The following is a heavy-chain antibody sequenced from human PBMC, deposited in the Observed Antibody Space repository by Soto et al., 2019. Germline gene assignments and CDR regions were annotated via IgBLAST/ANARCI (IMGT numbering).Heavy chain of an antibody. CDR2: IKSDGSST. J-gene: IGHJ5*02. D-gene: IGHD3-10*01. CDR3: ARGNMISGVMIRSYNWFDP. CDR1: GFTFSTYW. V-gene: IGHV3-74*01. Sequence: GGSLRLSCAASGFTFSTYWMHWVRQAPGKGLVWVSSIKSDGSSTSYAEFVKGRFTISRDNAKNTLYLQMNSLRAEDTAVYFCARGNMISGVMIRSYNWFDPWGQGTLVTVSS.